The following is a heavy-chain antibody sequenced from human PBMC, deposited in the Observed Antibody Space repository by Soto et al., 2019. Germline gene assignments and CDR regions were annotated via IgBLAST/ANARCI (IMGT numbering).Heavy chain of an antibody. Sequence: QLQLHESGPGLVKPSETLSLTCNVSGDSIGRFYWSWIRQSAGKGLEWIGRVYSTGGATYNPALKSRVTISLDRSNNHVSLEMNSVTAADTAVYFCARDLSGTGLDIWGRGTRVSVSS. J-gene: IGHJ6*02. CDR2: VYSTGGA. CDR3: ARDLSGTGLDI. V-gene: IGHV4-4*07. D-gene: IGHD1-26*01. CDR1: GDSIGRFY.